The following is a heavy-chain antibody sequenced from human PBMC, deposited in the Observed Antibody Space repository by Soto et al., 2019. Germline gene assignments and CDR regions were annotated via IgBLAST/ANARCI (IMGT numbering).Heavy chain of an antibody. D-gene: IGHD2-15*01. V-gene: IGHV3-66*01. J-gene: IGHJ4*02. Sequence: EVQVVESGGGLVQPGGSLRLSCAASGFTVYSNYMSWVRQAPGKGLEWVSVAYSGGRTYYADSVKGRFTISRDNSKDTLYLQMNSLRVEDTAVYYCARVGCSGGSCPLDHWGQGTLVTVSS. CDR3: ARVGCSGGSCPLDH. CDR2: AYSGGRT. CDR1: GFTVYSNY.